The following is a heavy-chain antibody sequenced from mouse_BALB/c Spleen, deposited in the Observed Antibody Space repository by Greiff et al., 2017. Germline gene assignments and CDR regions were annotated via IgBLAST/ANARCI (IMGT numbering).Heavy chain of an antibody. CDR1: GFTFSSYT. CDR2: ISNGGGST. D-gene: IGHD1-2*01. V-gene: IGHV5-12-2*01. Sequence: DVMLVESGGGLVQPGGSLKLSCAASGFTFSSYTMSWVRQTPEKRLEWVAYISNGGGSTYYPDTVKGRFTISRDNAKNTLYLQMSSLKSEDTAMYYCARQDYFYGYGAMDYWGQGTSVTVSS. J-gene: IGHJ4*01. CDR3: ARQDYFYGYGAMDY.